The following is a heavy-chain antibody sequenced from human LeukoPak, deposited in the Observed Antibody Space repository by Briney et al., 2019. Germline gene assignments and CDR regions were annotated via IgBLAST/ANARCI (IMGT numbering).Heavy chain of an antibody. V-gene: IGHV3-21*01. D-gene: IGHD4-17*01. CDR1: GFTLSSYS. J-gene: IGHJ4*02. CDR2: ISIVRRYI. Sequence: GGSLRHSRADSGFTLSSYSINWVCPAPGRGVEWVSSISIVRRYISYADPVKGRFTVSRDNAKNSLYLQMNSLRAEDTAVYYCASSDGDHAVDFWGQGTLVTVSS. CDR3: ASSDGDHAVDF.